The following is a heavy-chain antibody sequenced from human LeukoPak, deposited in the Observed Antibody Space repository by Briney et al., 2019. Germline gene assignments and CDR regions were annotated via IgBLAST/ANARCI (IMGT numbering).Heavy chain of an antibody. V-gene: IGHV4-34*01. CDR1: GESFSGYY. J-gene: IGHJ4*02. CDR3: ARGLNGSGSYDY. Sequence: SETLSLTCTVYGESFSGYYWSWIRQPPGKGLVWIGEINHSGSTNYNPSLKSRVTISVDTSKNQFSLKLSSVTAADTAVYYCARGLNGSGSYDYWGQGTLVTVSS. D-gene: IGHD3-10*01. CDR2: INHSGST.